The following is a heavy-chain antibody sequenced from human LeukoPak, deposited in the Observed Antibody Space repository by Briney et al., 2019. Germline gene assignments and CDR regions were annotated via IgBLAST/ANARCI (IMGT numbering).Heavy chain of an antibody. CDR2: INPKSGAT. V-gene: IGHV1-2*02. CDR1: GYTFDENH. J-gene: IGHJ3*01. CDR3: ARAGDESTGHYDSLHF. Sequence: ASVKVSCKASGYTFDENHIHWVRPAPGHGPEWMGWINPKSGATDSAQQFQGRLTMTRDTSIGTASMDLSGLRLDDTGIYYCARAGDESTGHYDSLHFWGQGTMVTVSS. D-gene: IGHD2-8*02.